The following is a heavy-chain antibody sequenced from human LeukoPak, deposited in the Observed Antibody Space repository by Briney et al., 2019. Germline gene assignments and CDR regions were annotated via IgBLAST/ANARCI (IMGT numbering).Heavy chain of an antibody. J-gene: IGHJ4*02. D-gene: IGHD6-19*01. Sequence: ASVKVSCKASGYTFTGYYMHWVRQAPGQGLEWMGWINPNSGGTNYAQKFQGRVTMTRDTSISTAYMELSRLRSVDTAVYYFAKSKRGIAVAEDYWGQGTLVTVSS. CDR3: AKSKRGIAVAEDY. CDR1: GYTFTGYY. CDR2: INPNSGGT. V-gene: IGHV1-2*02.